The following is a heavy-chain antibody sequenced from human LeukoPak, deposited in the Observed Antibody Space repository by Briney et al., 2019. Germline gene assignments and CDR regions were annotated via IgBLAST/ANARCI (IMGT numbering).Heavy chain of an antibody. V-gene: IGHV3-30-3*01. D-gene: IGHD3-3*01. CDR1: GFTFSSYA. J-gene: IGHJ6*02. Sequence: EGSLRLSCAASGFTFSSYAMHWVRQAPGKGLEWVAVISYDGSNKYYADSVKGRFTISRDNSKNTLYLQMNSLRAEDTAVYYCASSDFWSGYSQPGMDVWGQGTTVTVSS. CDR2: ISYDGSNK. CDR3: ASSDFWSGYSQPGMDV.